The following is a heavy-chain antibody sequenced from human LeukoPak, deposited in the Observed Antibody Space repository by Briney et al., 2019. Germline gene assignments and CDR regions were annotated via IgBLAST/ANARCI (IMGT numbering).Heavy chain of an antibody. CDR2: ISGSGGST. D-gene: IGHD4-4*01. CDR1: GFTFSSYA. CDR3: AKDRRYTVTTSAFDI. V-gene: IGHV3-23*01. Sequence: GGSLRLSCAASGFTFSSYAMSWVRQAPGKGLEWVSAISGSGGSTYYADSVKGRFTISRDNSKNTLYLQINSLRAEDTAVYYCAKDRRYTVTTSAFDIWGQGTMVTVSS. J-gene: IGHJ3*02.